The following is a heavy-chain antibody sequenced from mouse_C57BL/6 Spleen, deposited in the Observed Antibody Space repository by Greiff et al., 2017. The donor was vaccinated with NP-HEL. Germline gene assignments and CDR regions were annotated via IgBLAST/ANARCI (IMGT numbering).Heavy chain of an antibody. Sequence: QVQLKESGPELVKPGASVKISCKASGYAFSSSWMNWVKQRPGKGLEWIGRIYPGDGDTNYNGKFKGKATLTADKSSSTAYMQLSSLTSEDSAVYFCARSGSHYYGSLWYFDVWGTGTTVTVSS. J-gene: IGHJ1*03. CDR1: GYAFSSSW. V-gene: IGHV1-82*01. CDR2: IYPGDGDT. D-gene: IGHD1-1*01. CDR3: ARSGSHYYGSLWYFDV.